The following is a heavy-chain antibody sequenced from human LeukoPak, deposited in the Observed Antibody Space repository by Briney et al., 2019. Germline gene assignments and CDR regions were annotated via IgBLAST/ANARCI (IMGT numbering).Heavy chain of an antibody. CDR1: GYTFNTYG. D-gene: IGHD3-3*01. CDR3: ARALDFGVVT. CDR2: INTDNGNT. Sequence: ASVKVSCKASGYTFNTYGISWVRQAPGQRPEWMGWINTDNGNTKYAQKFQGRVTMTTDTSTGTAYMELSSLRSDDTAVYYCARALDFGVVTWGQGTLVTVSS. V-gene: IGHV1-18*01. J-gene: IGHJ4*02.